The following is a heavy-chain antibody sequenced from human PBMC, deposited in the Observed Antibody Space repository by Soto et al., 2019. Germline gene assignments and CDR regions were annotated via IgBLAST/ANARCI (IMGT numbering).Heavy chain of an antibody. CDR1: GFTFSSYA. CDR3: AKGCTSYSPHPDY. Sequence: EVQLLESGGGLVQPGGSLRLSCAASGFTFSSYAMSWVRQAPGKGLEWVSAISGGDDSTYYADSVKGRFTISRDNSKNTLYLQMNSLRAEDTAAYYCAKGCTSYSPHPDYWGQGTLVTVSS. D-gene: IGHD6-6*01. V-gene: IGHV3-23*01. J-gene: IGHJ4*02. CDR2: ISGGDDST.